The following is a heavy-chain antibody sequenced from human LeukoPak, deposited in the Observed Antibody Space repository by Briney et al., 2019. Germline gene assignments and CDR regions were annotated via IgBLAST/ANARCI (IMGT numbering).Heavy chain of an antibody. CDR1: GYSISSGYY. V-gene: IGHV4-38-2*01. CDR2: IYLSGTT. CDR3: ARHESSPLAAPRRIDY. J-gene: IGHJ4*02. D-gene: IGHD6-13*01. Sequence: SETLSLTCAVSGYSISSGYYWGWIRQPPGKGLDWIGSIYLSGTTYYNLSLKSRVTISADTSKNQFSLKLSSVTAADTAVYYCARHESSPLAAPRRIDYWGQGTLVTVSS.